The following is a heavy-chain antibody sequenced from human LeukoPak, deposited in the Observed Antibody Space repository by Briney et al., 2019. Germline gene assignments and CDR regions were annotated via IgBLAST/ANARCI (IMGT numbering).Heavy chain of an antibody. CDR3: GRAPQITMVRGVIIPFDY. D-gene: IGHD3-10*01. CDR1: GYTFTGYY. J-gene: IGHJ4*02. CDR2: INPNSGGT. Sequence: ASVKVSCKTSGYTFTGYYMHWVRQAPGQGLEWMGWINPNSGGTNYAQKFQGRVTMTRDTSISTAYMELSRLRSDDTAVYYCGRAPQITMVRGVIIPFDYWGQGTLVTVSS. V-gene: IGHV1-2*02.